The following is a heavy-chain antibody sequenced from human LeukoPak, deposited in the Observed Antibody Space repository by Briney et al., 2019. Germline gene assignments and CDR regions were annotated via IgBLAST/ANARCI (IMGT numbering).Heavy chain of an antibody. J-gene: IGHJ4*02. V-gene: IGHV3-23*01. D-gene: IGHD3-3*01. CDR3: AKGRVPNDFWSGYY. CDR1: GFTFSSYA. CDR2: ISGSGGST. Sequence: PGGSLRLSCAASGFTFSSYAMSWVRQAPGKGLEWVSAISGSGGSTYYADSVKGRFTISRDNSKNTLYLQMNSLRAEDTAVYYCAKGRVPNDFWSGYYWGQGTLVTVSS.